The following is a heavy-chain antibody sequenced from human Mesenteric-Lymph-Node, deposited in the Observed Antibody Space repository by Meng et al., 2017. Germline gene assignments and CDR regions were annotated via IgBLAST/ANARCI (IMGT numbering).Heavy chain of an antibody. Sequence: ASVKVSCKASGYTLTNFHVHWVRQAPGQGLEWMGWINSNGGAASYTQKFQGRVTMTTDTPTTTAYLELRSLTFDDTAVYYCARTSSSAYYDYWGQGTLVTVSS. CDR2: INSNGGAA. CDR3: ARTSSSAYYDY. J-gene: IGHJ4*02. CDR1: GYTLTNFH. D-gene: IGHD6-19*01. V-gene: IGHV1-46*01.